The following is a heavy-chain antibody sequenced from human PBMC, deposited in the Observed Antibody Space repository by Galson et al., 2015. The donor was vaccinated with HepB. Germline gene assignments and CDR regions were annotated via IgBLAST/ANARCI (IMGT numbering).Heavy chain of an antibody. CDR1: GFTLSSYW. Sequence: SLRLSCAASGFTLSSYWMSWVRQAPGKGLEWVANIKQDGSEKYYVDSVKGRFTISRDNAKNSLYLQMNSLRAEDTAVYYCAREGDVNYDILTGYSATEYFDLWGRGTLVTVSS. V-gene: IGHV3-7*01. D-gene: IGHD3-9*01. CDR3: AREGDVNYDILTGYSATEYFDL. J-gene: IGHJ2*01. CDR2: IKQDGSEK.